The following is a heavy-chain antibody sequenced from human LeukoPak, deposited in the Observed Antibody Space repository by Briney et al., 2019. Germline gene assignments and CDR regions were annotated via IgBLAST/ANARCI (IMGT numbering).Heavy chain of an antibody. V-gene: IGHV4-59*01. D-gene: IGHD4-17*01. CDR1: GGSISSYY. Sequence: PSETLSLTCTVSGGSISSYYWSWIRQPPGKGLEWIGYIYYSGSTNYNPFLKSRVTISVDTSKNQFSLKLSSVTAADTAVYYCARAHGDPGWYWYFDLWGRGTLVTVSS. CDR2: IYYSGST. CDR3: ARAHGDPGWYWYFDL. J-gene: IGHJ2*01.